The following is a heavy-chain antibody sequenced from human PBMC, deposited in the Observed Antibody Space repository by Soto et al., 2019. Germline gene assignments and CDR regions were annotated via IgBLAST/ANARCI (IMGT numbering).Heavy chain of an antibody. CDR2: IYHSVST. CDR3: ARIYSSSWTHYFDY. J-gene: IGHJ4*02. CDR1: FYSISSGYY. D-gene: IGHD6-13*01. V-gene: IGHV4-38-2*01. Sequence: SESLSLNCAVSFYSISSGYYWGCIRQPPGKGLEWIGSIYHSVSTYYNPSLKSRVTISVDTSKNQFSLKLSSVTAADTAVYYCARIYSSSWTHYFDYWGQGTLVTVSA.